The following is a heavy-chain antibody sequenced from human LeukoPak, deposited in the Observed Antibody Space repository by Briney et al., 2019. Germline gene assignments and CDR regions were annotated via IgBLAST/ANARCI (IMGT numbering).Heavy chain of an antibody. D-gene: IGHD6-19*01. Sequence: GGSLRLSCAASGFTFSSYAMTWVRQAPGKGLEWVSGISGSGGSTYYADSVKGRFTISRDNSKNTLYLQMNSLRAEDTAVYYCATYSSGWSLGGYWGQGTLVTV. CDR2: ISGSGGST. CDR3: ATYSSGWSLGGY. V-gene: IGHV3-23*01. CDR1: GFTFSSYA. J-gene: IGHJ4*02.